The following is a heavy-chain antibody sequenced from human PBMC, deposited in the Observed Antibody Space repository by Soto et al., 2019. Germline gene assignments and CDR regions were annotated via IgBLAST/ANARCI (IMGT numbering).Heavy chain of an antibody. Sequence: WASVKVSCKATGGTFSSYALSWVRQAPGQGLEWMGGIIPIFGTAHYAQKFQGRVTITAGEFTSTVYMELRTLRSEDTAVYYCAIDCGDRNFYYYGMDVWGQGTTVTVSS. D-gene: IGHD2-21*02. J-gene: IGHJ6*01. V-gene: IGHV1-69*13. CDR3: AIDCGDRNFYYYGMDV. CDR1: GGTFSSYA. CDR2: IIPIFGTA.